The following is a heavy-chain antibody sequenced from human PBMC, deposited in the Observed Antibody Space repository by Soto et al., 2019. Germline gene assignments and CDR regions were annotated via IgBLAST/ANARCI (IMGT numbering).Heavy chain of an antibody. Sequence: PSETLSLTCTVSGGSISSYYWSWIRQPAGKGLEWIGRIYTSGSTNYNPSLKSRVTMSVDTSKNQFSLKLSSVTAADTAVYYCARETYGSRSYYYYGMDVWGQGTTVTVSS. CDR2: IYTSGST. CDR3: ARETYGSRSYYYYGMDV. CDR1: GGSISSYY. J-gene: IGHJ6*02. V-gene: IGHV4-4*07. D-gene: IGHD3-10*01.